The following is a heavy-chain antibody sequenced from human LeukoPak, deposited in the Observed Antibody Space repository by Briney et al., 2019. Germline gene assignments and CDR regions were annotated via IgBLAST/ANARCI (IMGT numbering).Heavy chain of an antibody. CDR3: ARDLGARGIGGSYEFDY. V-gene: IGHV3-33*01. CDR2: IWYDGSNK. D-gene: IGHD1-26*01. Sequence: GGSLRLSCAASGFTFSSYGMHWVRQAPGKGPEWVAVIWYDGSNKYYADSVKGRFTISRDNSKNTLYLQMNSLRAEDTAVYYCARDLGARGIGGSYEFDYWGQGTLVTVSS. CDR1: GFTFSSYG. J-gene: IGHJ4*02.